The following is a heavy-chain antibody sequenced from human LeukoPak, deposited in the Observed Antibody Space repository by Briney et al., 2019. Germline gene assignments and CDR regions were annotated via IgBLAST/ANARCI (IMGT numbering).Heavy chain of an antibody. V-gene: IGHV3-21*04. CDR2: ISSSSSYT. CDR3: ARVGAYGDYDWFDP. J-gene: IGHJ5*02. CDR1: GFTFSSYS. Sequence: GGSLRLSCAASGFTFSSYSMNWVRQAPGKGLEWVSSISSSSSYTNYADSVKGRFTISRDNSKNTLYLQMNSLRAEDTAVYYCARVGAYGDYDWFDPWGQGTLVTVSS. D-gene: IGHD4-17*01.